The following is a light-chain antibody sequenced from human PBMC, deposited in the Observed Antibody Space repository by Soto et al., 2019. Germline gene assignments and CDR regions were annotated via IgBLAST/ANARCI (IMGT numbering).Light chain of an antibody. CDR1: QRVSSSY. V-gene: IGKV3-20*01. CDR2: GAS. Sequence: EIVLTQSPGTLSLSPGERATLSCRASQRVSSSYLAWYQQKPGQAPRLLIYGASSRATGIPDRFSGSGSVTDFTLTISRLEPEDFAVYYCQQYGSSPQWTFGQGTKVEIK. CDR3: QQYGSSPQWT. J-gene: IGKJ1*01.